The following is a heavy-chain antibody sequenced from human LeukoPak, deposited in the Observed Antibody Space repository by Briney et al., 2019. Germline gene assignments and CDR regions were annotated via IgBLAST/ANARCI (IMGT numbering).Heavy chain of an antibody. CDR2: INRDGSTT. CDR1: GFSFSDYW. Sequence: GGSLRLSCAASGFSFSDYWMHWVRQAPGKGLDWVSRINRDGSTTNYADSVKGRFTISRDNARNTLYLQMNSLRGEDTAVYFCARGGSGYYPDYWGQGTLVTVSS. J-gene: IGHJ4*02. D-gene: IGHD3-3*01. V-gene: IGHV3-74*01. CDR3: ARGGSGYYPDY.